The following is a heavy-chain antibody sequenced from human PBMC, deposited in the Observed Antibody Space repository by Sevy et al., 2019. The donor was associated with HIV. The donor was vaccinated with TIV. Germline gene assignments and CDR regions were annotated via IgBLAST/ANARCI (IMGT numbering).Heavy chain of an antibody. J-gene: IGHJ4*02. Sequence: GGSLRLSCAASGFTFSKYSMSWVRQPPGKGLEWVSILSFGCGEINHGDSVKGRFTISRDNSKNSLYLQMNNLRAEDTAVYYCAREGCTKPHDYWGQGTLVTVSS. CDR1: GFTFSKYS. D-gene: IGHD2-8*01. CDR2: LSFGCGEI. V-gene: IGHV3-23*01. CDR3: AREGCTKPHDY.